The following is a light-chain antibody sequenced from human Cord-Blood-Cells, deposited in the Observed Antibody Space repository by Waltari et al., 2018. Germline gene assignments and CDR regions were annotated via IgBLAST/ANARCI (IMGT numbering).Light chain of an antibody. CDR3: AAWDDSLSGHVV. J-gene: IGLJ2*01. Sequence: HSVLTQPPSASGTPGQRVPILCPATTSHIASNHVFSSQQRPGTAPKPLIYSNIQRHSGVPDRFSGSKSGTSASLSISGLRSEDEADYYCAAWDDSLSGHVVFGGGTKLTVL. CDR2: SNI. CDR1: TSHIASNH. V-gene: IGLV1-47*02.